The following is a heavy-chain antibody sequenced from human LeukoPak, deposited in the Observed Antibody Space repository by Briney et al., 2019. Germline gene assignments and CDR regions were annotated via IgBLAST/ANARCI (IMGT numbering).Heavy chain of an antibody. CDR2: IYYSGST. V-gene: IGHV4-59*01. CDR3: ARYQNSFDY. CDR1: GGSISSYY. Sequence: SETLSLTCTVSGGSISSYYWSWIRQPPGKGLEWIGYIYYSGSTNYNPSLKSRVAISVDTSKNQFSLKLSSVTAADTAVYYCARYQNSFDYWGQGTLVTVSS. J-gene: IGHJ4*02.